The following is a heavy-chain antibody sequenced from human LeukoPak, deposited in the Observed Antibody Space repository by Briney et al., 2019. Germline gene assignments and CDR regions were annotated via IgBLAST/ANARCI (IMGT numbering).Heavy chain of an antibody. CDR3: ARDWWYGDYSIGDN. D-gene: IGHD4-17*01. Sequence: GASVKVSCKASGYTFTSYGISWVRQAPGQGLEWMGWISAYNGNTNYARKLQGRVTMTTDTSTSTVYMELRSLRSDDTAVYYCARDWWYGDYSIGDNWGQGTLVTVSS. J-gene: IGHJ4*02. V-gene: IGHV1-18*01. CDR2: ISAYNGNT. CDR1: GYTFTSYG.